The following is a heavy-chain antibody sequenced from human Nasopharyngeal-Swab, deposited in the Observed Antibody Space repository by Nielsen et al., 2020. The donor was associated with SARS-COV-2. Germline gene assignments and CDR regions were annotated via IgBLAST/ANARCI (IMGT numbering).Heavy chain of an antibody. J-gene: IGHJ6*02. CDR1: GFTFSSYA. Sequence: GESLKISCAASGFTFSSYAMSWVRQAPGKGLEWVSAISGSGGSTYYADSVKGRFTISRDNSKNTLYLQMNSLRAEDTAVYYCASPYPYRSGGSCYTGRYYYGMDVWGQGTTVTVSS. CDR3: ASPYPYRSGGSCYTGRYYYGMDV. V-gene: IGHV3-23*01. D-gene: IGHD2-15*01. CDR2: ISGSGGST.